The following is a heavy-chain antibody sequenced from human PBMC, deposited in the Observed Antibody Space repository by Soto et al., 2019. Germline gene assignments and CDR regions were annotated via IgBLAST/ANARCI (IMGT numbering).Heavy chain of an antibody. V-gene: IGHV1-69*04. D-gene: IGHD6-13*01. CDR3: ATGRLAEAATAFDY. CDR2: IIPILDIA. CDR1: GGTFSSYA. Sequence: QVQLVQSGAEVRKPGSSVKVSCKASGGTFSSYAISWVRQTPGHRLEWMGRIIPILDIANYAQKFQGRVTITADKSTSTAYMELNSLRSEDTAVYYCATGRLAEAATAFDYWGQGTLVTVSS. J-gene: IGHJ4*02.